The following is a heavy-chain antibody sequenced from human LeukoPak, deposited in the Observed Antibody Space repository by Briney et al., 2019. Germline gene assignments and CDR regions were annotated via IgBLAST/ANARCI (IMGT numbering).Heavy chain of an antibody. J-gene: IGHJ3*01. CDR1: GFTFNTYT. CDR3: ARYNDIAVGDSFDV. CDR2: IRYDGGQT. V-gene: IGHV3-7*01. Sequence: GGSLRLSCVASGFTFNTYTMNWVRQAPGKGLEWVATIRYDGGQTMYLDSVRGRFTISRDNARSSLYLQMNSLRVEDTAVYYCARYNDIAVGDSFDVWGQGTKVTVSS. D-gene: IGHD2-15*01.